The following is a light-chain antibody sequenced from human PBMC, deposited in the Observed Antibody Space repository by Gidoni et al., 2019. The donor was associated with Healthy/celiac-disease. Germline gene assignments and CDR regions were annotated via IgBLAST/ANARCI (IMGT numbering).Light chain of an antibody. Sequence: DIVLTQSPGTLSLSPGERATLSCRASQSVICSYLALYQQTPGQAPILLSYSASSGSGTDFTPTISRLEPEEFAVYYCQQYGSSRTFGQGTKVEIK. J-gene: IGKJ1*01. CDR2: SAS. CDR1: QSVICSY. CDR3: QQYGSSRT. V-gene: IGKV3-20*01.